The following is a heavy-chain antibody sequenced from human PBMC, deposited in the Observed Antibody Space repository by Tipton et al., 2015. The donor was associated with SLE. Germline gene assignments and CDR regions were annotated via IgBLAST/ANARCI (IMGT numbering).Heavy chain of an antibody. CDR1: GFTFSDSY. V-gene: IGHV3-11*01. CDR2: ISGSGTAT. CDR3: ARTKRQNVVVIAFPQDAFDI. J-gene: IGHJ3*02. D-gene: IGHD2-21*01. Sequence: SLRLSCAASGFTFSDSYMTWIRQAPGKGFDWVSYISGSGTATYYAESVKGRFTISRNDAKNSLSLQMNSLRAEDTAVYYCARTKRQNVVVIAFPQDAFDIWGQGTMVSVSS.